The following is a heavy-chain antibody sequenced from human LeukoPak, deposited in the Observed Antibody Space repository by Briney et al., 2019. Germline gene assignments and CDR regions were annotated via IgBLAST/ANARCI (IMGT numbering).Heavy chain of an antibody. CDR1: GGTFSSYA. CDR3: AGPKLERYSGSPYY. Sequence: SVKVSCKASGGTFSSYAISWVRQAPGQGLGWMGRIIPIFGIANYAQKFQGRVAITADKSTSTAYMELSSLRSEDTAVYCCAGPKLERYSGSPYYWGQGTLVTVSS. V-gene: IGHV1-69*04. CDR2: IIPIFGIA. D-gene: IGHD1-26*01. J-gene: IGHJ4*02.